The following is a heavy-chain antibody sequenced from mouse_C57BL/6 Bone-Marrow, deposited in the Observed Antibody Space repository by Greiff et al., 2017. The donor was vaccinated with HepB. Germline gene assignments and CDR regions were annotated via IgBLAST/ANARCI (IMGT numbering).Heavy chain of an antibody. D-gene: IGHD1-1*01. Sequence: VQLQQPGAELVKPGASVKMSCKASGYTFTSYWITWVKQRPGQGLEWIGDIYPGSGSTNYNEKFKSKATLTVDTSSSTAYMQLSSLTSEDTAVYYCTTDYGRDYAMDYWGQGTSVTVSS. J-gene: IGHJ4*01. V-gene: IGHV1-55*01. CDR2: IYPGSGST. CDR3: TTDYGRDYAMDY. CDR1: GYTFTSYW.